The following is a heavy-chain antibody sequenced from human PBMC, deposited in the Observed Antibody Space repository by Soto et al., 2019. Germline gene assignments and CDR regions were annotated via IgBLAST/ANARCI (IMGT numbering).Heavy chain of an antibody. CDR3: ARDHYDSSGYYENFDY. D-gene: IGHD3-22*01. CDR2: ISSSRSTI. CDR1: GFTFSSYS. J-gene: IGHJ4*02. Sequence: GGSLRLSCAASGFTFSSYSMNWVRQAPGKGLEWVSYISSSRSTIYYADSVRGRFTISRDNAKHSLYLQMNSLSAEDTAVYYCARDHYDSSGYYENFDYWGQGTLVTVSS. V-gene: IGHV3-48*01.